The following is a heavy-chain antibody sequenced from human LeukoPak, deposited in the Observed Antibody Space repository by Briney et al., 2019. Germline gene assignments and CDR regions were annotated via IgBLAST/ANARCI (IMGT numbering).Heavy chain of an antibody. V-gene: IGHV4-59*06. CDR2: IYYSGST. J-gene: IGHJ5*02. CDR3: ARDIRSNWFDP. CDR1: GGSISSYY. Sequence: SETLSLTCTVSGGSISSYYWSWIRQPAGKGLEWIGYIYYSGSTYYNPSLKSRVTISVDTSKNQFSLKLSSVTAADTAVYYCARDIRSNWFDPWGQGTLVTVSS.